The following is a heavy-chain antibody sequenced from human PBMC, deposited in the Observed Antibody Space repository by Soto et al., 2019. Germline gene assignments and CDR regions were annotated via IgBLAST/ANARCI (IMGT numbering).Heavy chain of an antibody. CDR1: GFTFSSYA. V-gene: IGHV3-23*01. CDR2: ISGSGGST. J-gene: IGHJ3*02. Sequence: GGSLRLSCAASGFTFSSYAMSWVRQAPGKGLEWVSAISGSGGSTYYADSVKGRFTISRDNSKNTLYLQMNSLRAEDTAVYYCAKEIPLGYCSSTSCSAAHAFDIWGQGTMVTVSS. D-gene: IGHD2-2*01. CDR3: AKEIPLGYCSSTSCSAAHAFDI.